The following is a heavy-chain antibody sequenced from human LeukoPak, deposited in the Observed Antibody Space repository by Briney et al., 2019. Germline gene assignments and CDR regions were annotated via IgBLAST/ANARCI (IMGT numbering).Heavy chain of an antibody. D-gene: IGHD3-10*01. CDR1: GFTFSPHY. J-gene: IGHJ4*02. CDR3: GDLGSAGTDH. Sequence: GGSLRLSCAASGFTFSPHYMDWVRQSPGQGLEWVGLIRNKANGYTTIYAASVKGRFTISRDDSKNSVYLQMNSLKTEDTAVYYCGDLGSAGTDHWGQGTLVTVSS. V-gene: IGHV3-72*01. CDR2: IRNKANGYTT.